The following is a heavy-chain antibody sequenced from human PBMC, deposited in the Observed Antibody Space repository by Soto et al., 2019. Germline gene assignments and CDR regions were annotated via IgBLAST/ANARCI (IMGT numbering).Heavy chain of an antibody. CDR3: ARDHRLGFDY. J-gene: IGHJ4*02. Sequence: SETLSLTCTVSGGSISSGDYFWSWIRQPPGEGLEWVGYIYSSGSTYYSPSLKSRVTISVDTSKNQFSLKLRSVTATDTAVYYCARDHRLGFDYWGQGTLVTVSS. CDR1: GGSISSGDYF. CDR2: IYSSGST. D-gene: IGHD3-9*01. V-gene: IGHV4-30-4*01.